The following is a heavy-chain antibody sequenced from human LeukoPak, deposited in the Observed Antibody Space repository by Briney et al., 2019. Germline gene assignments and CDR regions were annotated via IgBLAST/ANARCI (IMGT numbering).Heavy chain of an antibody. D-gene: IGHD2-21*02. CDR2: IYYSGST. CDR3: ARAYCGGDCYRYYFDY. V-gene: IGHV4-59*01. J-gene: IGHJ4*02. CDR1: GGSISSYY. Sequence: SETLSLTCTVSGGSISSYYWSWIRQPPGKGLEWIGYIYYSGSTNYNPSLKSRVTISVDTSKNQFSLKLSSVTAADTAVYCCARAYCGGDCYRYYFDYWGQGTLVTVSS.